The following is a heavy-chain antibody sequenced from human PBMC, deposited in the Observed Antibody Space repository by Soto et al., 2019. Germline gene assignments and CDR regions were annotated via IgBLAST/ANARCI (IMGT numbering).Heavy chain of an antibody. D-gene: IGHD3-22*01. CDR2: IKQDGSEK. Sequence: GGSLRLSCAASGFTFSSYWMSWVRQAPGKGLEWVANIKQDGSEKYYVDSVKGRFTISRDNAKNSLYLQMNSLRAEDTAVYYCARKGYYYDSSGYPIRGGAFDIWGQGTMVTVSS. J-gene: IGHJ3*02. CDR3: ARKGYYYDSSGYPIRGGAFDI. CDR1: GFTFSSYW. V-gene: IGHV3-7*01.